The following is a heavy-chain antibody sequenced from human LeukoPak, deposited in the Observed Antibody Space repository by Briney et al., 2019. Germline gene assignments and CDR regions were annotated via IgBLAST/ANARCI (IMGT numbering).Heavy chain of an antibody. J-gene: IGHJ5*02. CDR1: GGSISSGSYY. D-gene: IGHD2-2*01. Sequence: PSQTLSLTCTVSGGSISSGSYYWSWIRQPAGKGLECIGRIYTSGSTNYNPSLKSRVTISVDTSTNQFSLKLSSVTAADTAVYYCAREGYCSSTSCYPQGDNWFDPWGQGTLVTVSS. V-gene: IGHV4-61*02. CDR3: AREGYCSSTSCYPQGDNWFDP. CDR2: IYTSGST.